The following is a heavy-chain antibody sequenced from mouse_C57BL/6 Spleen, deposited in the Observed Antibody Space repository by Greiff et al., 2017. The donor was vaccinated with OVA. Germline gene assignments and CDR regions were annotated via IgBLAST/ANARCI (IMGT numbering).Heavy chain of an antibody. CDR1: GFTFSDYY. CDR3: AREGFYYAMDY. J-gene: IGHJ4*01. CDR2: INYDGSST. Sequence: EVKLMESEGGLVQPGSSMKLSCTASGFTFSDYYMAWVRQVPEKGLEWVANINYDGSSTYYLDSLKIRFIISRDNAKNMLYLQMSSLKSEDTATYYCAREGFYYAMDYWGQGTSVTVSS. V-gene: IGHV5-16*01.